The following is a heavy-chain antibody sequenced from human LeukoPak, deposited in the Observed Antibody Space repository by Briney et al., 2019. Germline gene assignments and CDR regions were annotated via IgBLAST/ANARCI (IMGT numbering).Heavy chain of an antibody. CDR1: GVSINDYF. J-gene: IGHJ3*02. V-gene: IGHV4-4*07. Sequence: PSETLSLTCTVSGVSINDYFWTWVRQPAGKGLEWIGRISTSGSTNHNPSLKSRVTMSVDTSKNQFSLTLTSVTAADTAVYYCARDPIAVVRDAFGIWGQGTMVTVSS. CDR2: ISTSGST. D-gene: IGHD6-19*01. CDR3: ARDPIAVVRDAFGI.